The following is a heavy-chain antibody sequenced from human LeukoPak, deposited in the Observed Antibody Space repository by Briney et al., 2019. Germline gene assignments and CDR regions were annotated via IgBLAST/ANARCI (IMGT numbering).Heavy chain of an antibody. D-gene: IGHD2-15*01. J-gene: IGHJ4*02. V-gene: IGHV1-18*01. CDR3: ARVPSGSPFDY. CDR1: GYTFTSYG. CDR2: ISAYNGNT. Sequence: ASVKVSCKASGYTFTSYGISWVRQAPGQGLEWMGWISAYNGNTNCAQKLQDRVTMTTDTSTSTAYMELRSLRSGDTAVYYCARVPSGSPFDYWGQGTPVTVSS.